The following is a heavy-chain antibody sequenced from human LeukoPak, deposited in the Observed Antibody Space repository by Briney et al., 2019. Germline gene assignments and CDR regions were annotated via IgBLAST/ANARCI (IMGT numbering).Heavy chain of an antibody. D-gene: IGHD3-3*01. J-gene: IGHJ4*02. CDR2: IYTSGST. CDR3: ARASDYDFWSGYVFDY. Sequence: PSETLSLXCTVSGGSISSYYWSWIRQPAGKGLEWIGRIYTSGSTNYNPSLKSRVTMSVDTSKNQFSLKLSSVTAADTAVYYCARASDYDFWSGYVFDYWGQRTLVTVSS. CDR1: GGSISSYY. V-gene: IGHV4-4*07.